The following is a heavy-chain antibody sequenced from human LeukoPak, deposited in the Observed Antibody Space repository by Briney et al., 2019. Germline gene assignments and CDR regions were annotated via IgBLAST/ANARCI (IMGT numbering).Heavy chain of an antibody. Sequence: SETLSLTCTVSVGSISTFYWTWIRQPPGKGVEWIGSISYSGSTNCSPSLEGRVTMSVVTSKNQFSLKLRAVTAADTAVYFCARQELSYGSGSHFDYWGQGTLVTVSS. D-gene: IGHD3-16*02. CDR2: ISYSGST. CDR3: ARQELSYGSGSHFDY. V-gene: IGHV4-59*08. J-gene: IGHJ4*02. CDR1: VGSISTFY.